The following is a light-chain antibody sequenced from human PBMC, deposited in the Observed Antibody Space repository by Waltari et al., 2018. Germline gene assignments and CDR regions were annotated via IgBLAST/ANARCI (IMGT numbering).Light chain of an antibody. CDR2: KGS. Sequence: SYELTQPPSVSVSPGQTARITCSGDALPKKYAYWYQQKPGQAPVLVIYKGSERPSGIPARFSGSSSGTTGTLTISGVQAEDEADYYCQSADSSGNTYVFGIGTKVTVL. CDR1: ALPKKY. CDR3: QSADSSGNTYV. V-gene: IGLV3-25*02. J-gene: IGLJ1*01.